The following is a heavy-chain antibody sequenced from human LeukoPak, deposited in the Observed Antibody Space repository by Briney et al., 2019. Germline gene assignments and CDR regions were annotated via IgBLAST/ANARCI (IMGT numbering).Heavy chain of an antibody. J-gene: IGHJ4*02. V-gene: IGHV4-59*08. Sequence: PSETLSLTCTVSGGSISSYYWSWIRQPPGKGLEWIGYFYYSGSTNYNPSLKSRVTISVDTSKNQFSLKLSSVTAADTAVYYCARAHSSLSFDYWGQGTLVTVSS. CDR1: GGSISSYY. CDR3: ARAHSSLSFDY. D-gene: IGHD3-22*01. CDR2: FYYSGST.